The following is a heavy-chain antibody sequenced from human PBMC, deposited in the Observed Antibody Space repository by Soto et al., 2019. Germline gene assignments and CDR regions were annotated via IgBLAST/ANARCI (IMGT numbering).Heavy chain of an antibody. D-gene: IGHD1-7*01. CDR3: ARELSTLGTIDY. CDR1: GYTFNIYG. J-gene: IGHJ4*02. V-gene: IGHV1-18*01. Sequence: ASVKVSCKASGYTFNIYGISWVRQAPGQGLEWMGWISPYNDNKRYAQNLQGRVTMTTDTSTSTAYMELRSLRSDDTAVYYCARELSTLGTIDYRGQGTPVTVPS. CDR2: ISPYNDNK.